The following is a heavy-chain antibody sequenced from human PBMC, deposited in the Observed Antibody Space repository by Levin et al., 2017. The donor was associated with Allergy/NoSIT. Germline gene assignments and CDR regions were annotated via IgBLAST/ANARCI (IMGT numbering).Heavy chain of an antibody. CDR3: ARTRPLPPVGHYGMDV. J-gene: IGHJ6*02. CDR1: GDSITSYH. Sequence: GSLRLSCSVSGDSITSYHWSWIRQPPGKGLEWIGYIYYNGSTHYNPSLKSRVTISLDTSKTQFSLKLTSVTAADTAVFYCARTRPLPPVGHYGMDVWGQGTTVTVSS. V-gene: IGHV4-59*01. CDR2: IYYNGST. D-gene: IGHD3-16*01.